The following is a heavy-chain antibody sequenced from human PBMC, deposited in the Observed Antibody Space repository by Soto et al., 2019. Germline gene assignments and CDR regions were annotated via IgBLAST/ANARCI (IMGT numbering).Heavy chain of an antibody. CDR1: GGSFSGYY. CDR3: ARPGKAAPPHWFDP. V-gene: IGHV4-34*01. D-gene: IGHD2-15*01. CDR2: INHSGST. J-gene: IGHJ5*02. Sequence: SETLSLTCAVYGGSFSGYYWSWIRQPPGKGLEWIGEINHSGSTNYNPSLKSRVTISVDTSKNQFSLKLTSVTAADTAVYYCARPGKAAPPHWFDPWGQGTLVTVSS.